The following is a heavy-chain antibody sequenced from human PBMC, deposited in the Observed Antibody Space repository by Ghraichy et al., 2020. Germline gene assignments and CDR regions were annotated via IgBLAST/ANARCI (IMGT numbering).Heavy chain of an antibody. V-gene: IGHV4-59*01. J-gene: IGHJ5*02. CDR1: GGSISSYY. Sequence: SETLSLTCTVSGGSISSYYWSWIRQPPGKGLECIGYIYYSGSTNYNPSLKSRVTISVDTSKNQFSLKLSSVTAADTAVYYCASHSSSWYSWFDPWGQGTLVTVSS. D-gene: IGHD6-13*01. CDR3: ASHSSSWYSWFDP. CDR2: IYYSGST.